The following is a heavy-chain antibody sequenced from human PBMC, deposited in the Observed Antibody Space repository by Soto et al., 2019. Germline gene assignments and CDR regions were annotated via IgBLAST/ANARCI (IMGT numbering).Heavy chain of an antibody. D-gene: IGHD4-17*01. CDR3: ARRRTVTNYWYFDL. Sequence: QVQLQESGPGLVKPSETLSLTCTVSGGSINAYYWSWIRQPPGKGLEWIGYIYYSGSTNYNPSLKSRVTISVDTSQNQFSLKLSSISAADTAAYYCARRRTVTNYWYFDLWGRGTLVTVSS. CDR2: IYYSGST. V-gene: IGHV4-59*01. CDR1: GGSINAYY. J-gene: IGHJ2*01.